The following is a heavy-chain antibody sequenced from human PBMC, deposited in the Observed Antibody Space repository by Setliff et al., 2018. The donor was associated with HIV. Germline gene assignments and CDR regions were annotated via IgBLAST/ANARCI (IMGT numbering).Heavy chain of an antibody. CDR3: SXXXXXGSYRDAFDI. CDR1: XYNFSTDA. Sequence: ASXKVSXKAXXYNFSTDAIHXXXQAPGQRLEWMGWINAGSGNTKYXQRFQGXVTITRDTSASTAYLALSRPRYYHTDVYFCSXXXXXGSYRDAFDIWGQGTMVTVSS. J-gene: IGHJ3*02. V-gene: IGHV1-3*01. CDR2: INAGSGNT. D-gene: IGHD1-26*01.